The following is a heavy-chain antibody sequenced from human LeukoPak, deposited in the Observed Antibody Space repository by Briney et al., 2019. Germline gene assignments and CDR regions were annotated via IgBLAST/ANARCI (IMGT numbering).Heavy chain of an antibody. CDR2: INPNSGGT. J-gene: IGHJ4*02. V-gene: IGHV1-2*02. CDR3: ARAAYYYGSRSYYYFDY. CDR1: GYTFTGYY. D-gene: IGHD3-10*01. Sequence: ASVKVSCKASGYTFTGYYMHWVRQAPGQGLEWMGWINPNSGGTNYAQNFQGRVTMTRDTSISTAYMELSRLRSDDTAVYYCARAAYYYGSRSYYYFDYWGQGTLVTVSS.